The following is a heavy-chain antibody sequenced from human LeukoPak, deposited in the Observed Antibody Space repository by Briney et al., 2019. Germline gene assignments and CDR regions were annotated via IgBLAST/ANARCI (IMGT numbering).Heavy chain of an antibody. V-gene: IGHV4-34*01. D-gene: IGHD2-15*01. CDR3: ARGRNIVVVVAGQGWFDP. Sequence: PSETLSLTCAVYGVSFSGYYWSWIRQPPGKGLEWIGEINHSGSTNYNPSLKSRVTISVDTSKNQFSLKLSSVTAADTAVYYCARGRNIVVVVAGQGWFDPWGQGTLVTVSS. J-gene: IGHJ5*02. CDR2: INHSGST. CDR1: GVSFSGYY.